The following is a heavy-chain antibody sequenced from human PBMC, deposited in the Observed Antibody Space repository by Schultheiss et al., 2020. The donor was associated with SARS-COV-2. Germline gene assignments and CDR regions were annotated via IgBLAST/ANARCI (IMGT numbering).Heavy chain of an antibody. CDR3: ARFRTSDYYYYMDV. CDR1: GGSISSYY. Sequence: GSLRLSCTVSGGSISSYYWSWIRQPPGKGLEWIGYIYYSGSTNYNPSLKSRVTISVDTSKNQFSLKLSSVTAADTAVYYCARFRTSDYYYYMDVWGKGTTVTVSS. CDR2: IYYSGST. J-gene: IGHJ6*03. V-gene: IGHV4-59*01.